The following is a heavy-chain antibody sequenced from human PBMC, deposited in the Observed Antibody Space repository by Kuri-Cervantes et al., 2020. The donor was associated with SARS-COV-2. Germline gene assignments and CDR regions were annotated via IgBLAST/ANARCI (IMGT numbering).Heavy chain of an antibody. CDR3: ARGVDVDTAMVPYFDL. CDR2: IYYSGST. Sequence: SETLSLTCTVSGGSISSSSYYWGWIRQPPGKGLEWIGSIYYSGSTYYNPSLKSRVTISVDTSKNQFSLKLSSVIAADTAVYYCARGVDVDTAMVPYFDLWGRGTLVTVSS. V-gene: IGHV4-39*07. J-gene: IGHJ2*01. D-gene: IGHD5-18*01. CDR1: GGSISSSSYY.